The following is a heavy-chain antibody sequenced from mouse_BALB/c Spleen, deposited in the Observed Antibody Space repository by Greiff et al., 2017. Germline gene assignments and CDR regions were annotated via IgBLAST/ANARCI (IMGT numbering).Heavy chain of an antibody. J-gene: IGHJ4*01. CDR2: IYPGDGDT. D-gene: IGHD2-3*01. CDR3: ARGRWLLDYAMDY. CDR1: GYTFTSYW. V-gene: IGHV1-87*01. Sequence: VQLVESGAELARPGASVKLSCKASGYTFTSYWMQWVKQRPGQGLEWIGAIYPGDGDTRYTQKFKGKATLTADKSSSTAYMQLSSLASEDSAVYYCARGRWLLDYAMDYWGQGTSVTVSS.